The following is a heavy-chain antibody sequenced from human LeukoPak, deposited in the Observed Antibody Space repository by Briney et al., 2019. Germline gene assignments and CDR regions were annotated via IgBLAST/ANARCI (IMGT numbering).Heavy chain of an antibody. CDR2: INHSGST. CDR1: GGSFSGYY. D-gene: IGHD2-2*01. CDR3: ARGRGEIVVVPAGTETNWFDP. V-gene: IGHV4-34*09. J-gene: IGHJ5*02. Sequence: SETLSLTCAVYGGSFSGYYWSWVRQPPGKGLEWIGEINHSGSTNYNPSLKSRVTISVDTSKNQFSLKLSSVTAADTAVYYCARGRGEIVVVPAGTETNWFDPWGQGTLVTVSS.